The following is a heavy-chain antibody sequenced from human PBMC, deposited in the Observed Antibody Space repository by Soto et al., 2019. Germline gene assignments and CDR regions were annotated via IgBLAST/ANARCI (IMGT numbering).Heavy chain of an antibody. CDR3: ARSYYDFWSGYFFAGY. Sequence: SETLSLTCTVSGGSISSYYWSWIRQPPGKGLEWIGYIYYSGSTNYNPSLKSRVTISVDTSKNQFSLKLSSVTAADTAVYYCARSYYDFWSGYFFAGYWGQGTLVTVSS. CDR1: GGSISSYY. J-gene: IGHJ4*02. V-gene: IGHV4-59*08. CDR2: IYYSGST. D-gene: IGHD3-3*01.